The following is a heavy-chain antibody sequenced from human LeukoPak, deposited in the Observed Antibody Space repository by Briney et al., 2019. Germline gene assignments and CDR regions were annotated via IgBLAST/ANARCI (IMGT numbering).Heavy chain of an antibody. CDR2: IKQDGSEK. CDR3: ARGQWADY. Sequence: PGGSLRLSCAASGFTFSSYGMSWVRQAPGKGLGWVANIKQDGSEKYYVDSVKGRFTISRDNAKNSLYLQMNSLRAEDTAVYYCARGQWADYWGQGTLVTVSS. D-gene: IGHD2-8*01. V-gene: IGHV3-7*01. J-gene: IGHJ4*02. CDR1: GFTFSSYG.